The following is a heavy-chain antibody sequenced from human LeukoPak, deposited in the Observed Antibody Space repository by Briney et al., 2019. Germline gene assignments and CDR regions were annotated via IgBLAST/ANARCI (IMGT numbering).Heavy chain of an antibody. CDR1: GFTFSSYE. CDR3: AKELKGSGMDV. V-gene: IGHV3-48*03. J-gene: IGHJ6*04. Sequence: PGGSLRLSCAASGFTFSSYEMNWVRQAPGKGLEWVSYISSSGSTIYYADSVKGRFTISRDNSKNTLYLQMNSLRAEDTAVYYCAKELKGSGMDVWGKGTTVTISS. D-gene: IGHD3-10*01. CDR2: ISSSGSTI.